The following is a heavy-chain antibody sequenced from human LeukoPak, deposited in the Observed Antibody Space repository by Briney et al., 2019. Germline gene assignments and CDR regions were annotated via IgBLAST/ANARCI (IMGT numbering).Heavy chain of an antibody. V-gene: IGHV1-2*02. J-gene: IGHJ5*02. Sequence: ASVKVSCKASGYTFTTKYMHWVRQAPGQGLEWMGWMNPNSGDTKYAQKFQGRVTMTRDTSTTTAYMELSRLRSDDTAVYYCATDQYTSSSGRFDPWGQASLVTVSS. CDR2: MNPNSGDT. D-gene: IGHD6-6*01. CDR1: GYTFTTKY. CDR3: ATDQYTSSSGRFDP.